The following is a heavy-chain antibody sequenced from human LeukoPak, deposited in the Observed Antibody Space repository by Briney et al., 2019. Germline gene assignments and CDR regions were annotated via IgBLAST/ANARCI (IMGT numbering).Heavy chain of an antibody. CDR3: TRSHRGGYYSIYFDY. CDR1: GFTFTSYY. V-gene: IGHV1-46*03. J-gene: IGHJ4*02. D-gene: IGHD3-22*01. CDR2: INPSGGST. Sequence: PGGSLRLSCAASGFTFTSYYMHWVRQAPGQGLEWMGIINPSGGSTSYAQKFQGRVTMTRDTSTSTVYMELSSLRSEDTAVYYCTRSHRGGYYSIYFDYWGQGTLVTVSS.